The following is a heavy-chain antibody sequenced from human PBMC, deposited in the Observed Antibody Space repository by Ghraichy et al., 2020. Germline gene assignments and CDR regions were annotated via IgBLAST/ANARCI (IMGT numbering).Heavy chain of an antibody. CDR2: INPNSGGT. V-gene: IGHV1-2*06. CDR1: GYTFTGYY. CDR3: ARDRPASPYYGSGCFDP. D-gene: IGHD3-10*01. Sequence: ASVKVSCKASGYTFTGYYMHWVRQAPGQGLEWMGRINPNSGGTNYAQKFQGRVTMTRDTSISTAYMELSRLRSDDTAVYYCARDRPASPYYGSGCFDPWGQGTLVTVSS. J-gene: IGHJ5*02.